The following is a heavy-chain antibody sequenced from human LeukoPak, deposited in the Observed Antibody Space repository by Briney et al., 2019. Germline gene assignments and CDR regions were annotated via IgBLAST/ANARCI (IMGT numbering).Heavy chain of an antibody. D-gene: IGHD4-23*01. V-gene: IGHV1-46*01. CDR1: GYTSTSYY. CDR2: INPSGGST. Sequence: ASVKVSCKASGYTSTSYYMHWVRQAPGQGLEWMGIINPSGGSTSYAQKFQGRVTMTRDTSTSTVYMELSSLRSEDTAVYYCARIFLSVVAPKRWFDPWGQGTLVTVSS. J-gene: IGHJ5*02. CDR3: ARIFLSVVAPKRWFDP.